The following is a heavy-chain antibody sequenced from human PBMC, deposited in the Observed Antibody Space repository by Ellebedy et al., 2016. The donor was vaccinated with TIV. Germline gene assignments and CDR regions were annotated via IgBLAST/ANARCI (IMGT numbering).Heavy chain of an antibody. J-gene: IGHJ6*02. D-gene: IGHD3-10*01. CDR3: AKLGRFGETMPPYYYYGMDV. Sequence: ASVKVSCKASGGTFRSYAISWVRQAPGQGLEWMGGIIPSVGSADYAQRFQGRVTITADESTSTVHMEMSSLRSEDTAVYYCAKLGRFGETMPPYYYYGMDVWGQGTTVTVSS. CDR2: IIPSVGSA. V-gene: IGHV1-69*13. CDR1: GGTFRSYA.